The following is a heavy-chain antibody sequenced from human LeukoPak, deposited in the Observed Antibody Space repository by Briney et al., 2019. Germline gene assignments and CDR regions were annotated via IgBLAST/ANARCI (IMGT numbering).Heavy chain of an antibody. J-gene: IGHJ4*02. D-gene: IGHD3-22*01. CDR3: HYYDSNSYYYAY. V-gene: IGHV3-30-3*01. CDR1: GFTFSSYA. Sequence: GGSLRLSCAASGFTFSSYAMHWVRQAPGKGLEWVALISYDGSNKYYADSVKGRFTISRDNSKNTLYLQMSSLRPEDTALYYCHYYDSNSYYYAYWGQGTLVTASS. CDR2: ISYDGSNK.